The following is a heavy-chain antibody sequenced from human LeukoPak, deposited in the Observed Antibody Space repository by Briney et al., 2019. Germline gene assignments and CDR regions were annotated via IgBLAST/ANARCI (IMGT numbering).Heavy chain of an antibody. CDR3: ARLAPVIKAFDI. CDR2: IKHDGSEK. J-gene: IGHJ3*02. D-gene: IGHD2-21*01. Sequence: PGGSLRLSCAASGFTFSSYWMSWVRQAPGKGREWVGNIKHDGSEKNYVDSVKGRFTMSRDNAKNSLYLQMNSLRAEETAVYYGARLAPVIKAFDIWGQGTMVTVSS. CDR1: GFTFSSYW. V-gene: IGHV3-7*05.